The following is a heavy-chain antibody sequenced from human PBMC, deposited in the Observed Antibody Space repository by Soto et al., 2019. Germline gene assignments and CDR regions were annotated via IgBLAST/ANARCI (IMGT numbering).Heavy chain of an antibody. CDR1: GFTFSNFW. J-gene: IGHJ4*02. Sequence: GGSLRLSCAASGFTFSNFWMHWVRQAPGKGLVWVSQIKGDGSTTTYADSVKGRFTTSRDNAGNTLYLQMNSLRVEDTAVYYCARGGNSPFAYWGQGTLVTVSS. CDR2: IKGDGSTT. CDR3: ARGGNSPFAY. D-gene: IGHD3-16*01. V-gene: IGHV3-74*01.